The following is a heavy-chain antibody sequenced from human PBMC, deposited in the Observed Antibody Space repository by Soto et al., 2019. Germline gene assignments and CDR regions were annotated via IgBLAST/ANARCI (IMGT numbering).Heavy chain of an antibody. V-gene: IGHV1-69*05. CDR1: GGTFSSYA. D-gene: IGHD3-10*01. Sequence: ASVKVSCKASGGTFSSYAISWVRQAPGQGLEWMGGIIAIYGTTNYAQKLQGRVTITTDTSTSTAYMELRSLRSDDTAVYYCARDGGPVLLWFGESDSYGMDVWGQGTTVTVSS. CDR3: ARDGGPVLLWFGESDSYGMDV. J-gene: IGHJ6*02. CDR2: IIAIYGTT.